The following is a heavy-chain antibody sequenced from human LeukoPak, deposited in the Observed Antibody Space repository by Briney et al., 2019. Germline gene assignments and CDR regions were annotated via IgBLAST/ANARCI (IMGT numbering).Heavy chain of an antibody. CDR1: RFTFSSYS. V-gene: IGHV3-48*04. D-gene: IGHD3-10*02. J-gene: IGHJ6*04. CDR2: ISSSGSTI. Sequence: PGGSLRLSCAASRFTFSSYSMMWVRQAPGKGLEWVSYISSSGSTIYYADSVKGRFTISRDNAKNSLYLQMNSLRAEDTAVYYCAELGITMIGGVWGKGTTVTISS. CDR3: AELGITMIGGV.